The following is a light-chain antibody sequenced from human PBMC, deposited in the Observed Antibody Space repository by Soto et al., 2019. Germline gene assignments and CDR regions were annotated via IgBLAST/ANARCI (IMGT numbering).Light chain of an antibody. Sequence: EIVLTQSPGTLSLSPGERATLSCRARQSVRSSYLAWYQQKPGQAPRLLIYGASSRATGLPDRFRGSGSGTDFTLTISRLEPEDFAVYYCQQYGSSPNTFGQGTKLEIK. V-gene: IGKV3-20*01. CDR2: GAS. CDR1: QSVRSSY. J-gene: IGKJ2*01. CDR3: QQYGSSPNT.